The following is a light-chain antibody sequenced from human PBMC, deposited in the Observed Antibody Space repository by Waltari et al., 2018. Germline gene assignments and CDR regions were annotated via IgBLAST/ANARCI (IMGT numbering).Light chain of an antibody. CDR2: GAS. CDR1: QRVSSN. Sequence: DIVMTQSPGTLSVSPGEKATPSCRASQRVSSNLAWYQQKPGQSPRLLIYGASTRATGIPARFSGSGSATAFTLPNSSLQSEDFAVYYCQHSDTFGQGTKLEIK. V-gene: IGKV3-15*01. J-gene: IGKJ2*01. CDR3: QHSDT.